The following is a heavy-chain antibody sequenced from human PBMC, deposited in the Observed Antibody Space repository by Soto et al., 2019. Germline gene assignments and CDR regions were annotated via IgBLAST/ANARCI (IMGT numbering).Heavy chain of an antibody. V-gene: IGHV3-48*01. CDR1: GFTFSSYS. CDR2: ISSSSTTM. Sequence: EVQLVESGGGLVQPGGSLRLSCAASGFTFSSYSMNWVRQAPGKGLEWVSYISSSSTTMYYVDSVKGRFTISRDNAKNSLYLQMNSLRAEDTAVYYCARDYSSVWYFDYWGQGTLVTVSS. CDR3: ARDYSSVWYFDY. J-gene: IGHJ4*02. D-gene: IGHD6-25*01.